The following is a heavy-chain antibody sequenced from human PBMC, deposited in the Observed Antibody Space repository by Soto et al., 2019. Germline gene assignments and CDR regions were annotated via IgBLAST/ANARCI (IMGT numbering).Heavy chain of an antibody. D-gene: IGHD5-12*01. Sequence: QVQLQESGPGLVKPSETLSLTCTVSGDSISTYYWSWIRQPPGKGLEWIGHISYSGSTNYNPSLKSRATISIDTSKNQFSLKLNSVTAADTAMYYCTRPAGNSGYSALGYWGQGTLVTVSS. J-gene: IGHJ4*02. CDR3: TRPAGNSGYSALGY. V-gene: IGHV4-59*08. CDR1: GDSISTYY. CDR2: ISYSGST.